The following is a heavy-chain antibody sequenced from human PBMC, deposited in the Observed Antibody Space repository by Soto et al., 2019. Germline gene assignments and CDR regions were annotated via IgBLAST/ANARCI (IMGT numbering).Heavy chain of an antibody. CDR2: IYYSGST. V-gene: IGHV4-31*03. D-gene: IGHD3-3*01. CDR1: GGSISSGDYY. J-gene: IGHJ5*02. CDR3: ARWWSGSRQGFDP. Sequence: QVQLQESGPGLVKPSQTLSLTCTVSGGSISSGDYYWSWIRQHPGKGLEWIGYIYYSGSTYYNPSRKSRVTTAVDTSKNQTSLKLSSVTAADTAVYYCARWWSGSRQGFDPWGQGTLVTVSS.